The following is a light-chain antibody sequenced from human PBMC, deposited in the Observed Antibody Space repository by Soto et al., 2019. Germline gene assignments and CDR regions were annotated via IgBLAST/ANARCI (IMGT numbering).Light chain of an antibody. Sequence: QSALTQPPSASGSPGQSVTISCTGTSSDVGSYNRVSWYQQPPGKAPKLMIYEVTNRPSGVPDRFSGSKSGNTASLTISGLQAEDEADYYCSSYAGSNNEVFGGGTKLTVL. CDR3: SSYAGSNNEV. CDR2: EVT. J-gene: IGLJ3*02. V-gene: IGLV2-8*01. CDR1: SSDVGSYNR.